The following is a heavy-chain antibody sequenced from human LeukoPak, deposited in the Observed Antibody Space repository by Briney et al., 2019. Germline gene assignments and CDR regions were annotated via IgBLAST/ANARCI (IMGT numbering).Heavy chain of an antibody. D-gene: IGHD6-19*01. Sequence: GGSLRLSCAASGFTVSSNYMTWVRQAPGKGLEWVSIIYSDGSTFYAEPVKGRFTISRHRSENTLYLQMNSLRPEDTAVYYCARVGVGTVAGNYFDDWGQGTLVTVSS. CDR2: IYSDGST. V-gene: IGHV3-53*04. CDR3: ARVGVGTVAGNYFDD. CDR1: GFTVSSNY. J-gene: IGHJ4*02.